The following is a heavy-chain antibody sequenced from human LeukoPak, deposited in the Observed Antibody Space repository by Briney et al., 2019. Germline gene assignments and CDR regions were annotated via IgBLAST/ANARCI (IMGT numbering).Heavy chain of an antibody. J-gene: IGHJ4*02. V-gene: IGHV3-53*01. CDR3: ASWPGGWYGEDS. Sequence: GGSLRLSCEASGFTVSSNYMSWVRQAPGKGLEWVSIIYGGGSTYYADSVKGRFTISRDTSKNTLYLQMNSLRAEDTAVYYCASWPGGWYGEDSWGQGTLVTVSS. D-gene: IGHD6-19*01. CDR1: GFTVSSNY. CDR2: IYGGGST.